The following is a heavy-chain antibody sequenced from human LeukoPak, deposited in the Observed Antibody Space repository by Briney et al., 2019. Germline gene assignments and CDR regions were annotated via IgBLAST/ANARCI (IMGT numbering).Heavy chain of an antibody. CDR1: GYTFTGYY. CDR2: INPNSGGT. V-gene: IGHV1-2*02. D-gene: IGHD5-18*01. J-gene: IGHJ5*02. CDR3: AREPSYGLGGWFDP. Sequence: ASVKVSCKASGYTFTGYYMHWVRQAPGQGLEWMGWINPNSGGTNYAQKFQGRVTMTRDTSISTAYMEPSRLRSDDTAVYYCAREPSYGLGGWFDPWGQGTLVTVSS.